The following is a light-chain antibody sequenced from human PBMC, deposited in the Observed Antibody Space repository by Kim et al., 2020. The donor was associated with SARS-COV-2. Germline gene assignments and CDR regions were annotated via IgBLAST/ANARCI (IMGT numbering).Light chain of an antibody. Sequence: SYELTQPPSVSVAPGMTATIPCGGNDIASETVHWYQQRPGQAPLLVIHDDTDRPSGIPERFSGTNSGNTATLTISRVEAGDEADYYCQVWDSDSGHQVFGEGTQLTVL. CDR3: QVWDSDSGHQV. J-gene: IGLJ3*02. CDR2: DDT. V-gene: IGLV3-21*04. CDR1: DIASET.